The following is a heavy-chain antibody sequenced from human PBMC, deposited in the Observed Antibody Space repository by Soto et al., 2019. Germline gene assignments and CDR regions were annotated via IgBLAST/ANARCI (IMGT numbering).Heavy chain of an antibody. CDR1: GYRLTSYY. D-gene: IGHD1-1*01. CDR2: INPSGGST. J-gene: IGHJ5*02. Sequence: AEGKVGGKGCGYRLTSYYKNKVQQAPGQGLEWMGIINPSGGSTSYAQKFQGRVTMTRDTSTSTVYMELSSLRSEDTAVYYCARGPFRGTYNWFDPWGQGTLVTVS. CDR3: ARGPFRGTYNWFDP. V-gene: IGHV1-46*01.